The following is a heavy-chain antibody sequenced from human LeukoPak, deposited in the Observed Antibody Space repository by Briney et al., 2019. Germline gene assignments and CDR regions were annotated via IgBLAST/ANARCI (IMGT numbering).Heavy chain of an antibody. CDR2: ISSSISTI. J-gene: IGHJ4*02. Sequence: PGGSLRLSWAASGXTFSSYSVNWVRQAPGKGLEWVSYISSSISTIYYADSVKGRFTISRDNAKNSLYLQMNSLRDEDTAVYYCARVTTAAGDYWGQGTLVTVSS. CDR3: ARVTTAAGDY. CDR1: GXTFSSYS. V-gene: IGHV3-48*02. D-gene: IGHD6-13*01.